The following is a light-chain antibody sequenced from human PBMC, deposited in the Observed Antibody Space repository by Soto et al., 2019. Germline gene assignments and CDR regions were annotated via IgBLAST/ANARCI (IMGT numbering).Light chain of an antibody. CDR3: SSFTSSKSVV. CDR1: SSDVGRYNY. V-gene: IGLV2-14*01. CDR2: EVS. J-gene: IGLJ2*01. Sequence: QSALTQPASVSGSPGQSITISCTGSSSDVGRYNYVSWYQQHPGKAPKLMTYEVSNRPSGVSIRFSGSKSGNTASLTISGLQAEDEADYYCSSFTSSKSVVFGGGTQRTVL.